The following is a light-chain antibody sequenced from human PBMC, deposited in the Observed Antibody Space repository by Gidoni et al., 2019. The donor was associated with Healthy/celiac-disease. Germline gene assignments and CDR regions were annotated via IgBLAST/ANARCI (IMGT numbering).Light chain of an antibody. CDR2: EVS. CDR3: SSYTSSSTYV. Sequence: QPARTQPASVSGSPGQPITISCTGTSSDVGCSNYVSWYQQHPGKAPKLMIYEVSNRPSGVSNRFSGSKSGNTASLTISGLQAEDEADYYCSSYTSSSTYVFGTGTKVTVL. V-gene: IGLV2-14*01. J-gene: IGLJ1*01. CDR1: SSDVGCSNY.